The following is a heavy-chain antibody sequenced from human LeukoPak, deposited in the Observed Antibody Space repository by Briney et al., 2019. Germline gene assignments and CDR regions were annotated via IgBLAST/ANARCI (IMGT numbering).Heavy chain of an antibody. CDR3: ARDTNWFDP. V-gene: IGHV4-59*01. J-gene: IGHJ5*02. CDR1: GGSISSYY. CDR2: IYYSGST. Sequence: SETLSLTCTVSGGSISSYYWSWIRQPPGKGPEWIGYIYYSGSTNYNPSLKSRVTISVDTSKNQFSLKLSSVTAADTAVYYCARDTNWFDPWGQGTLVTVSS.